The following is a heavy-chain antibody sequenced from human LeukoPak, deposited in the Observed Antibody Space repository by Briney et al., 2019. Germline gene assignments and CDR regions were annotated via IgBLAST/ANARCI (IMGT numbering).Heavy chain of an antibody. Sequence: SQTLSLTCAISGDSVSNNNTAWNWIRQSPSRGLEWLGRTYYRSKWHTDYAGSVKSRITINADTSKNQFSLQVNSVTPEDTAVYYCAREYSSSGLAFDYWGQGALVTVSS. CDR3: AREYSSSGLAFDY. CDR1: GDSVSNNNTA. J-gene: IGHJ4*02. CDR2: TYYRSKWHT. V-gene: IGHV6-1*01. D-gene: IGHD6-19*01.